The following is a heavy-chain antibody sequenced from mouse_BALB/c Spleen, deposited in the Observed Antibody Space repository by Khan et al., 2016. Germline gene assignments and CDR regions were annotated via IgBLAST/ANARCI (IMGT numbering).Heavy chain of an antibody. Sequence: QVQLKESGAELAKPGASVKMSCKASGYTFTDYWMHWVKQRAGQGLEWIGYINPNTGYTEYNQKFKDKATLTADKSSSTAYMQLSSLTSEDSAVYYCARWSYYYGSSYGWFAYWGQGTLVTVSA. J-gene: IGHJ3*01. V-gene: IGHV1-7*01. CDR2: INPNTGYT. D-gene: IGHD1-1*01. CDR3: ARWSYYYGSSYGWFAY. CDR1: GYTFTDYW.